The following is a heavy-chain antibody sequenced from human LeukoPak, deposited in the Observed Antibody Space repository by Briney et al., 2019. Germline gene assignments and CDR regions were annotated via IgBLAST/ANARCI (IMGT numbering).Heavy chain of an antibody. CDR1: GFTFDDYA. J-gene: IGHJ5*02. D-gene: IGHD6-13*01. V-gene: IGHV3-9*01. CDR2: ISWNSGSI. CDR3: AKDPIPYSSRGNWFDP. Sequence: PGGSLRLSCAAFGFTFDDYAMHWVRQAPGKGLEWVSGISWNSGSIGYADSVKGRFTISRDNAKNSLYLQMNSLRAEDTALYYCAKDPIPYSSRGNWFDPWGQGTLVTVSS.